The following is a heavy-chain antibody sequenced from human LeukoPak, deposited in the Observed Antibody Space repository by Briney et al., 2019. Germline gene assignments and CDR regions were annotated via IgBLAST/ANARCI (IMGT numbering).Heavy chain of an antibody. J-gene: IGHJ4*02. CDR3: ARVRIAAAGIRLGFRYYFDY. CDR1: GGTFSSYA. D-gene: IGHD6-13*01. V-gene: IGHV1-69*05. Sequence: ASVKVSCKASGGTFSSYAISWVRQAPGQGLEWMGGIIPIFGTANYAQKFQGRVTITTDESTSTAYMELSSLRSEDTAVYYCARVRIAAAGIRLGFRYYFDYWGQGTLVTVSS. CDR2: IIPIFGTA.